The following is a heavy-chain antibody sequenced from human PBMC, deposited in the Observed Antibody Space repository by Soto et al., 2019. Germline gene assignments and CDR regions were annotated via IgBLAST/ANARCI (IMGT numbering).Heavy chain of an antibody. V-gene: IGHV4-59*08. CDR3: ARLDIVVAELNYYMDV. Sequence: SETLSLTCTVSGGSISSYYWSWIRQPPGKGLEWIGYIYYSGSTNYNPSLKSRVTISVNTSKNQFSLKLSSVTAADTAVYYCARLDIVVAELNYYMDVWGKGTTVTVSS. CDR1: GGSISSYY. J-gene: IGHJ6*03. D-gene: IGHD2-15*01. CDR2: IYYSGST.